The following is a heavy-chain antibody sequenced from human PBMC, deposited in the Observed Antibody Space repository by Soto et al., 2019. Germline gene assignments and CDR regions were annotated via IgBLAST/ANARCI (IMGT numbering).Heavy chain of an antibody. D-gene: IGHD4-17*01. J-gene: IGHJ4*02. CDR1: GFTFSSYA. Sequence: GGSLRLSCAASGFTFSSYAMHWVRQAPGKGLEWVAVISYDGSNKYYADSVKGRFTISRDNSKNTLYLQMNSLRAEDTAVYYCTSGDLSYYFDYWGQGTLVTVSS. CDR2: ISYDGSNK. CDR3: TSGDLSYYFDY. V-gene: IGHV3-30-3*01.